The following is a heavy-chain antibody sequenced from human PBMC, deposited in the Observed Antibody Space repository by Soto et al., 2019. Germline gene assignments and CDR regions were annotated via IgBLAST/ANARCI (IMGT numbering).Heavy chain of an antibody. CDR1: GLIFSSYW. Sequence: GGSLRLSCEASGLIFSSYWMSWVRQAPGKGLEWVANIKPDGSEEDYVDSVKGRFTISRDNAKNSLYLQMNSLRVEDTAIYYCARDFGEPEYWGQGTLVTVSS. CDR3: ARDFGEPEY. D-gene: IGHD3-16*01. J-gene: IGHJ4*02. V-gene: IGHV3-7*01. CDR2: IKPDGSEE.